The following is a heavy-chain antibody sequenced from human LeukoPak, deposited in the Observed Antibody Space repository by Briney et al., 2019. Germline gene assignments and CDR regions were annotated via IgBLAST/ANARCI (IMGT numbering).Heavy chain of an antibody. CDR1: GFTFSNYG. CDR3: AKTVAGSFYFDY. D-gene: IGHD6-19*01. CDR2: IRYDGSNK. J-gene: IGHJ4*02. V-gene: IGHV3-30*02. Sequence: PPGGSLRLSCAASGFTFSNYGIHWVRQAPGKGLQWVTFIRYDGSNKYYADSVKGRFTISRDNSKNTLYLQMNSLRAEDTAVYYCAKTVAGSFYFDYWGQGTLVTVSS.